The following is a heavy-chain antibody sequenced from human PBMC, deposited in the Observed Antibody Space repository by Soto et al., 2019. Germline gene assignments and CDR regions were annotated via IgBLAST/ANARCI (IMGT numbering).Heavy chain of an antibody. CDR1: GFTFSTYA. Sequence: GGSKRLSCAASGFTFSTYAMTWVRQAPGGGLEWVSTILHDETPFYTDSVKGRFTISRDNVRGTLYLQMNGLRVEYAALYFCAKDLGPTSGQRCLLESWGQVSLGTVSS. J-gene: IGHJ5*02. CDR3: AKDLGPTSGQRCLLES. D-gene: IGHD3-10*01. CDR2: ILHDETP. V-gene: IGHV3-23*01.